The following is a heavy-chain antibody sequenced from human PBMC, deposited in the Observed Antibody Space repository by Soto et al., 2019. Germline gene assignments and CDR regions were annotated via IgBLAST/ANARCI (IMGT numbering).Heavy chain of an antibody. V-gene: IGHV3-23*01. D-gene: IGHD4-17*01. CDR2: ISAGRST. J-gene: IGHJ6*04. Sequence: EVQVLESGGDLVQPGVSLRLSCAASGFTFSNYAMNWVRQAPGKGPEWVSGISAGRSTYYADSVKGRFTISRDNSKSTLFLQMDSLRAEDTALYYCTKVRGDPVWGKGTTVTFSS. CDR3: TKVRGDPV. CDR1: GFTFSNYA.